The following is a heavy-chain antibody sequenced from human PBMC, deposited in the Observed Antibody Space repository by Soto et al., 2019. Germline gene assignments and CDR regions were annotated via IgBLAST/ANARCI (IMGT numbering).Heavy chain of an antibody. CDR2: IYYSGST. CDR1: GGSISSYY. J-gene: IGHJ6*03. CDR3: ARVLRTVTTDYYYYQDV. D-gene: IGHD4-17*01. V-gene: IGHV4-59*08. Sequence: SETLSLTCTVSGGSISSYYWSWIRQPPGKGLEWIGYIYYSGSTNYNPSLKSRVTISVDTSKNQFSLKLSSVTAADTAVYYCARVLRTVTTDYYYYQDVSGKGTAVTVAS.